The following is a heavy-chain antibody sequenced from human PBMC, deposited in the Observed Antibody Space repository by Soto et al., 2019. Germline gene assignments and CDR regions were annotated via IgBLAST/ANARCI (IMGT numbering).Heavy chain of an antibody. Sequence: SQTLSLSCARSGDSVSSGTVVWNWIRLSPSRGLEWLGRTYYRSRWYHEYVVFLQSRISINPDTSKNHYTLQLNSVTPEDRAVYYCARGIYDTSVGTASDIWGQGTYVTV. CDR2: TYYRSRWYH. V-gene: IGHV6-1*01. CDR3: ARGIYDTSVGTASDI. CDR1: GDSVSSGTVV. J-gene: IGHJ3*02. D-gene: IGHD5-12*01.